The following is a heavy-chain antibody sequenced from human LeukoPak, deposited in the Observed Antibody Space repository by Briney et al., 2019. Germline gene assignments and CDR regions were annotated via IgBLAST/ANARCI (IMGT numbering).Heavy chain of an antibody. D-gene: IGHD2-2*01. CDR2: INPNSGGI. V-gene: IGHV1-2*02. CDR3: ARDICGSSTCYSHYGDNDAFDI. Sequence: ASVKVSCKTSGYTFTDYLMHWVRQAPGQGLEWMGWINPNSGGINYAQKFQGRVTMTRDTSISTAYMELSRLRSDDTAVYYCARDICGSSTCYSHYGDNDAFDIWGQGTMVTVSS. CDR1: GYTFTDYL. J-gene: IGHJ3*02.